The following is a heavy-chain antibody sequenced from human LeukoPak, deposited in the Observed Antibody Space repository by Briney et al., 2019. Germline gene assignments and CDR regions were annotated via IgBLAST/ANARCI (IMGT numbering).Heavy chain of an antibody. D-gene: IGHD6-19*01. CDR3: ARHLSGWYDVGLHY. J-gene: IGHJ4*02. V-gene: IGHV3-30-3*01. Sequence: GRSLRLSCAASGFILSSYDMHWVRQPPGKGLEWLSVISRDGSIKYHADSVRGRFTISRDNSHNTLYLQMNSLRAEDTAVYYCARHLSGWYDVGLHYWGQGTLVTVSS. CDR1: GFILSSYD. CDR2: ISRDGSIK.